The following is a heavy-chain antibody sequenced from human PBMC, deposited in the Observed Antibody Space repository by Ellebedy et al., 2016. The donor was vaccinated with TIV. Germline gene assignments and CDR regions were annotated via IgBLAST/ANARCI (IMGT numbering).Heavy chain of an antibody. V-gene: IGHV3-11*01. D-gene: IGHD3-10*01. CDR1: GFTFSEYH. J-gene: IGHJ4*02. CDR3: ARVFYYGSGNYPDY. CDR2: ISSSGNNI. Sequence: GESLKISXAASGFTFSEYHMSWIRQAPGKGLEWVSYISSSGNNIYYADSVKGRFTFSRDSAKNSLYLQMNSLRAEDTAVYFCARVFYYGSGNYPDYWGQGTLVTVSS.